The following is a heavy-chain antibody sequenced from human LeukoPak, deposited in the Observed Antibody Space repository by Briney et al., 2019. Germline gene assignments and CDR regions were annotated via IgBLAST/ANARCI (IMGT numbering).Heavy chain of an antibody. CDR1: GGTFSSYA. J-gene: IGHJ4*02. V-gene: IGHV1-69*13. CDR2: IIPIFGTA. Sequence: ASVKVSCKASGGTFSSYAISWVRQAPGQGLEWMGGIIPIFGTANYAQKFQGRVTITADESTSTAYMELSSLRSEDTAVYYCARGGGSYSGTYYLDYWGQGTLVTVSS. CDR3: ARGGGSYSGTYYLDY. D-gene: IGHD1-26*01.